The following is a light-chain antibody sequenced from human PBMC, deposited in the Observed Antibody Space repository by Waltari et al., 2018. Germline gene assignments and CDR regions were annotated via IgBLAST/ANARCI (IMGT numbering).Light chain of an antibody. CDR1: SGHSSNV. V-gene: IGLV4-69*01. Sequence: QLVLTQSPLASASLGASVKLTCTLSSGHSSNVIAWLQQQPEKGPRYLMTVNSDGSHSKGDEIPDRFSGSSYGAERYLTISSLQSEDEADYDCQTGGHGTWVFGGGTKLTVL. CDR2: VNSDGSH. J-gene: IGLJ3*02. CDR3: QTGGHGTWV.